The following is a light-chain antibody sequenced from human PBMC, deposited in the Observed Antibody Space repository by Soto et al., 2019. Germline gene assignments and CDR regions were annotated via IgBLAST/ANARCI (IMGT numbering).Light chain of an antibody. CDR3: HQSYDIPT. V-gene: IGKV1-39*01. CDR1: QGMSTY. CDR2: AAS. Sequence: IPLTQSPSFLSASVGARVPISCRASQGMSTYVAWYQQKPGKAPKLLIYAASSLQSGVPSRFSGSGSGTDFTLTVSSLQPEDFATYYCHQSYDIPTFGQGTRLENK. J-gene: IGKJ5*01.